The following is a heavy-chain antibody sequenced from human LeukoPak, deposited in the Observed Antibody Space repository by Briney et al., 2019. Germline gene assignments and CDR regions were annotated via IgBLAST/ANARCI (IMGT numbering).Heavy chain of an antibody. CDR2: MNPNSGNT. CDR3: ARGAYSSGWYEGPGYYGMAV. D-gene: IGHD6-19*01. Sequence: ASVKVSCKASGYTFTGYCMHWVRQAPGQGLEWMGWMNPNSGNTGYAQKFQGRVTMTRNTSISTAYMELSSLRSEDTAVYYCARGAYSSGWYEGPGYYGMAVWGQGTTVTVSS. V-gene: IGHV1-8*02. J-gene: IGHJ6*02. CDR1: GYTFTGYC.